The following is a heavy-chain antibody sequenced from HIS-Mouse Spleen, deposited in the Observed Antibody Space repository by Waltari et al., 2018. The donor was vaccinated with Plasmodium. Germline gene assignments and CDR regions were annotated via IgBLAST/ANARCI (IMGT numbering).Heavy chain of an antibody. CDR1: GFTFSSYW. V-gene: IGHV3-74*01. Sequence: EVQLVESGGGLVQPGGSLRLSCAASGFTFSSYWMHWVRQAPGKGLVGVYRIKSNGGSTSYADAVKGRFTISRDNAKNTLYLQMNSLRAEDTAVYYCARVGDFWSGYCNDYWGQGTLVTVSS. CDR3: ARVGDFWSGYCNDY. D-gene: IGHD3-3*01. J-gene: IGHJ4*02. CDR2: IKSNGGST.